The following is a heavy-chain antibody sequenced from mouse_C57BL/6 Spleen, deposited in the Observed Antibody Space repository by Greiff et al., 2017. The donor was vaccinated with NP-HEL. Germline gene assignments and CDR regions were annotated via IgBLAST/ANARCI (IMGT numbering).Heavy chain of an antibody. V-gene: IGHV1-61*01. CDR2: IYPSDSET. D-gene: IGHD1-1*01. Sequence: QVQLQQPGAELVRPGSSVKLSCKASGYTFTSYWMDWVKQRPGQGLEWIGNIYPSDSETHYNQKFKDKATLTVDKSSSTAYMQLSSLTSEDSAVYDCARRGTTVVIDYWGQGTTLTVSS. CDR3: ARRGTTVVIDY. CDR1: GYTFTSYW. J-gene: IGHJ2*01.